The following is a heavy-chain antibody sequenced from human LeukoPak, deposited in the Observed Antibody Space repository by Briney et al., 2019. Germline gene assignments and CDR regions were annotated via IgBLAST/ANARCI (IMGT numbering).Heavy chain of an antibody. CDR3: AKARAAAWPSPGY. V-gene: IGHV1-8*03. J-gene: IGHJ4*02. CDR2: MNSDSDYT. CDR1: GHTFTKCD. Sequence: GASVKVSCKASGHTFTKCDINWVRQATGQGLEWMGWMNSDSDYTAYAQKFQGRVTITRNTSLSTAYMELSSLTSEDTAVYYCAKARAAAWPSPGYWGQGTLVTVSS. D-gene: IGHD6-13*01.